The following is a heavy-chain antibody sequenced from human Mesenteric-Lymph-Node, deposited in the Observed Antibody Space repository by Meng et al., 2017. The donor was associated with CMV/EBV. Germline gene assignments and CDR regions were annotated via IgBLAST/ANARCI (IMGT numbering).Heavy chain of an antibody. Sequence: SETLSLTCAVYGGSFSGYYWSWIRQPPGKGLEWIGEINHSGSTNYNPSLKSRVTISVDTSKNQFSLKLSSVTAADTAVYYCAIGPRITIFGVVITNRNWFDPWGQGTLVTVSS. D-gene: IGHD3-3*01. V-gene: IGHV4-34*01. CDR3: AIGPRITIFGVVITNRNWFDP. CDR1: GGSFSGYY. CDR2: INHSGST. J-gene: IGHJ5*02.